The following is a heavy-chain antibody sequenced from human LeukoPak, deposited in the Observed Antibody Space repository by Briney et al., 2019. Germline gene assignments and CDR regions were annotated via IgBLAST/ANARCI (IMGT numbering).Heavy chain of an antibody. D-gene: IGHD6-13*01. CDR1: GFTFSSYN. CDR3: AKSDSFISAAGIFDH. CDR2: ISSGSSFI. J-gene: IGHJ4*02. V-gene: IGHV3-21*04. Sequence: GGSLRLSCAASGFTFSSYNMNWVRQAPGKGLEWVSFISSGSSFISYADSVKGRFTISRDNVQSMLYLQMNNLRAEDTALYYCAKSDSFISAAGIFDHWGQGAQVTVSS.